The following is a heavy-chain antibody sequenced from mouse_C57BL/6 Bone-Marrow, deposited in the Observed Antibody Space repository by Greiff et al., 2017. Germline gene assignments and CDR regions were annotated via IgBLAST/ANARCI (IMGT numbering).Heavy chain of an antibody. CDR1: GFTFSSYA. CDR2: ISSGGDYI. D-gene: IGHD2-3*01. CDR3: TRDKGDDGYSYWYFDV. Sequence: EVKLMESGEGLVKPGGSLKLSCAASGFTFSSYAMSWVRQTPEKRLEWVAYISSGGDYIYYADTVKGRFTISRDNARNTLYLQMSSLKSEDTAMYYCTRDKGDDGYSYWYFDVWGTGTTVTVSS. J-gene: IGHJ1*03. V-gene: IGHV5-9-1*02.